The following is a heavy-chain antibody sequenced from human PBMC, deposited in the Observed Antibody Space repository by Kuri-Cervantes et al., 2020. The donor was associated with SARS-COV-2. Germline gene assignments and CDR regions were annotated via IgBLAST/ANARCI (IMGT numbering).Heavy chain of an antibody. CDR2: INPKSGGT. Sequence: ASVKVSCKASGYTFTGYYMHWVRQAPGQGLEWMGWINPKSGGTNYAQKFRGRVTMTRDTSISTAYMELSRLRSDDTAVYYCARDPGASSSDYFDYWGQGTLVTVSS. CDR1: GYTFTGYY. J-gene: IGHJ4*02. V-gene: IGHV1-2*02. CDR3: ARDPGASSSDYFDY. D-gene: IGHD6-6*01.